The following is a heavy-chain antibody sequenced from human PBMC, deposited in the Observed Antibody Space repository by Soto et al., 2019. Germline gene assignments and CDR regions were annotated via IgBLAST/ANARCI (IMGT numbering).Heavy chain of an antibody. CDR3: TTDWGSGTHYARAFDV. CDR1: GFTFSVYA. CDR2: IRSNIDGATT. V-gene: IGHV3-15*01. Sequence: GGSLRLSCGASGFTFSVYAMTWVRQAPGKGLEWVGHIRSNIDGATTAYAAPVKGRFTISRDESKNTVDLQMNSLITEDTAVYYCTTDWGSGTHYARAFDVWGQGTMVTVSS. D-gene: IGHD3-16*01. J-gene: IGHJ3*01.